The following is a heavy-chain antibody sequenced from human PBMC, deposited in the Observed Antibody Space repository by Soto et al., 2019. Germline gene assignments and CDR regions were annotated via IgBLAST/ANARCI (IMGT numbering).Heavy chain of an antibody. V-gene: IGHV4-59*01. J-gene: IGHJ4*02. CDR3: ARYRREAVAGYTLDN. CDR2: VYNSGST. CDR1: VGSISSNY. Sequence: QVQLQESGPGLVKASETLSLTCTVSVGSISSNYWTWIRQPPGKGLEWIGYVYNSGSTNYNPSLKSRVTISEDTSKSQFSLKVNSMTAADTAVYYCARYRREAVAGYTLDNWGQGLLVTVSS. D-gene: IGHD6-13*01.